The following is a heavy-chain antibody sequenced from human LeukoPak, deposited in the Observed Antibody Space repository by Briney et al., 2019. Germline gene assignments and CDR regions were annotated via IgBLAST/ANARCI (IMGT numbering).Heavy chain of an antibody. J-gene: IGHJ4*02. CDR3: ARPFNYGDYGDY. CDR2: INPNSGGT. D-gene: IGHD4-17*01. CDR1: GYTFTGYY. V-gene: IGHV1-2*02. Sequence: ASVKVSCKASGYTFTGYYMHWVRQAPGQGLEWMGWINPNSGGTNYAQKFQGRVTMTRDTSISTAYMELSRLRSDDTAVYYCARPFNYGDYGDYWGQGTLVTVSS.